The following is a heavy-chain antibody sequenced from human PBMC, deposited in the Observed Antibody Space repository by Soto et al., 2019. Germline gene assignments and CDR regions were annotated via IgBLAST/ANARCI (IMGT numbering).Heavy chain of an antibody. CDR3: ARDGESETDGGYYYGMDV. CDR2: INPNSGGT. D-gene: IGHD3-10*01. J-gene: IGHJ6*02. V-gene: IGHV1-2*02. Sequence: ASVKVSCKASGYTFTGYYMHWVRPAPGQGLEWMGWINPNSGGTNYAQKFQGRVTMTRDTSISTAYMELSRLRSDDTAVYYCARDGESETDGGYYYGMDVWGQGTTVTVSS. CDR1: GYTFTGYY.